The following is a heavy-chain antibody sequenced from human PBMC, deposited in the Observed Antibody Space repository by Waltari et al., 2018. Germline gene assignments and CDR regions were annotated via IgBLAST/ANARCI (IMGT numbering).Heavy chain of an antibody. CDR1: GYTFTSYD. V-gene: IGHV1-8*01. CDR3: AKDHISSSLEGDAFDI. Sequence: QVQLVQSGAEVKKPGASVKVSCKASGYTFTSYDINWVRQATGQGLEWMGWMNPNSGNTGYAQKFQGRVTMTRNTSISTAYMELSSLRAEDTAVYYCAKDHISSSLEGDAFDIWGQGTMVTVSS. CDR2: MNPNSGNT. D-gene: IGHD6-6*01. J-gene: IGHJ3*02.